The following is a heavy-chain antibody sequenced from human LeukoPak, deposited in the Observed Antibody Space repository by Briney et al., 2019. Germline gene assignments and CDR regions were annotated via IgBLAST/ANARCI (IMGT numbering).Heavy chain of an antibody. J-gene: IGHJ3*02. Sequence: SETLSLTCTVSGGSLSNYYWSWIRQPPGKGLEWIGFIYYSGSTNYNPSLKSRVTISVDTSKNQFSLKLSSVTAADTAVYYCARVSSNNWYNERGAFDIWGQGTMVTVSS. D-gene: IGHD6-13*01. CDR2: IYYSGST. V-gene: IGHV4-59*01. CDR3: ARVSSNNWYNERGAFDI. CDR1: GGSLSNYY.